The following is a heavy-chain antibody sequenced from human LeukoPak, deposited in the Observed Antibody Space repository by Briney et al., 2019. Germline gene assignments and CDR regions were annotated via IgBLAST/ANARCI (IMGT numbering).Heavy chain of an antibody. V-gene: IGHV1-2*02. CDR2: INPSSGGT. Sequence: ASVKVSCKASGYTFTDYYMHWVRQAPGQGLEWMGWINPSSGGTNYAQKFQGRVTMTRDTSISTAYMGLSRLRSDDTAVYYCARDSGRSYDILTGYYGEYWFDPWGQGTLVTVSS. D-gene: IGHD3-9*01. CDR1: GYTFTDYY. CDR3: ARDSGRSYDILTGYYGEYWFDP. J-gene: IGHJ5*02.